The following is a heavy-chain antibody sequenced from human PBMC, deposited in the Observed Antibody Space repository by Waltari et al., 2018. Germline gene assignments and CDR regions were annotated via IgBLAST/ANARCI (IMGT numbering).Heavy chain of an antibody. J-gene: IGHJ3*02. Sequence: QPLLQESGPGLEKPSEPLSLTCTVSGGSITTRSYHWAWLRQAPGKGLEWIGSILISGSTYYNPSRRSRVTMPVDTPTNQFSLRLTSVTAADTAVYYCARQPPTTVPTPRSPFDTWGQGTMVSVSS. CDR3: ARQPPTTVPTPRSPFDT. CDR1: GGSITTRSYH. V-gene: IGHV4-39*07. CDR2: ILISGST. D-gene: IGHD4-17*01.